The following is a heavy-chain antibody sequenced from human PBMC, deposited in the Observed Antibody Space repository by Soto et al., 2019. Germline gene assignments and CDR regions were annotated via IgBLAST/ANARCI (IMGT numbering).Heavy chain of an antibody. CDR1: GFSFRNYA. V-gene: IGHV3-23*01. Sequence: GGSLRLSCAASGFSFRNYAMSWVRQAPGKGLEWISTLTGSSSNIYYADSVKGRFAISRDNSRNTLYQQMNSLTAEDTAVYYCANGRATYGLLTHDYWGQGTLVTVSS. CDR3: ANGRATYGLLTHDY. CDR2: LTGSSSNI. D-gene: IGHD3-10*01. J-gene: IGHJ4*02.